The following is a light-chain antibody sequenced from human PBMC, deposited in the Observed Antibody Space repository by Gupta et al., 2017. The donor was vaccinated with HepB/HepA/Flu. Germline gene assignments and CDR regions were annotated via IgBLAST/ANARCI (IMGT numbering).Light chain of an antibody. CDR3: QQRSNWPRT. Sequence: IVLTLSPATLSLCPVERHTVACRPSQSVSSYLAWYQQKPGQAPRLLIYDASNRATGIPARFSGSGSGTDFTLTISSLEPEDFAVYYCQQRSNWPRTFGQGTKVEIK. CDR2: DAS. CDR1: QSVSSY. J-gene: IGKJ1*01. V-gene: IGKV3-11*01.